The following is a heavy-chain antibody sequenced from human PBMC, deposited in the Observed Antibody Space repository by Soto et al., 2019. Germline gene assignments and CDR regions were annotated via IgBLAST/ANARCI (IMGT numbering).Heavy chain of an antibody. CDR3: AKVLSKNYYYPFDF. D-gene: IGHD3-10*01. Sequence: GGSLRLSSTASGFTFSDYGMTWVRQSPGKGLEWVSTISGGSSVTYYGDSVKGRFTISRDNAKKTLFLQLNRLSAEDTATYYCAKVLSKNYYYPFDFWGQGTQVTVSS. V-gene: IGHV3-23*01. J-gene: IGHJ4*02. CDR1: GFTFSDYG. CDR2: ISGGSSVT.